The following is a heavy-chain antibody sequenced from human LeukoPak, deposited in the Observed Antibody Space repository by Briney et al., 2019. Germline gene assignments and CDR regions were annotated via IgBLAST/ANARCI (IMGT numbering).Heavy chain of an antibody. Sequence: GGSLTLSCVASGFSFGNYAMSWVRQAPGKGLQWVSQSGTGGATWYAGFARDRFTISRDNSKKTLYLQMSGLRVEDTAMYYCVKDPRDTYGTNWFVTWGQGKLRIVSS. V-gene: IGHV3-23*01. CDR1: GFSFGNYA. D-gene: IGHD2-21*01. CDR2: SGTGGAT. CDR3: VKDPRDTYGTNWFVT. J-gene: IGHJ5*02.